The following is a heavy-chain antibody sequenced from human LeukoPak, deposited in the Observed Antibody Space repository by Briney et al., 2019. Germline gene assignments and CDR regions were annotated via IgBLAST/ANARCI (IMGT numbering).Heavy chain of an antibody. CDR3: AREYRGEYYFAY. CDR2: IYSGGST. V-gene: IGHV3-66*01. CDR1: GFTVSSNY. J-gene: IGHJ4*02. Sequence: GGSLRLSSAASGFTVSSNYMSWVRQAPGKGLEWVSVIYSGGSTYYADSVKGRFTISRDNSKNTLYLQMNSLRAEDTAVYYCAREYRGEYYFAYWGQGTLVTVSS. D-gene: IGHD3-10*01.